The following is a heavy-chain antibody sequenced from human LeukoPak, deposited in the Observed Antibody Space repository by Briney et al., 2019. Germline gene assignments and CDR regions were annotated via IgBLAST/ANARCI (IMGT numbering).Heavy chain of an antibody. CDR3: ARDGGSVVVITTLFDY. CDR1: GFTFSSYS. CDR2: ISSSSTI. J-gene: IGHJ4*02. D-gene: IGHD3-22*01. V-gene: IGHV3-48*01. Sequence: GGSLRLSCAASGFTFSSYSMNWVRQAPGKGLEWVSYISSSSTIYYADSVKGRFTISRDNAKNSLYLQMNSLRAEDTAVYYCARDGGSVVVITTLFDYWGQGTLVTVSS.